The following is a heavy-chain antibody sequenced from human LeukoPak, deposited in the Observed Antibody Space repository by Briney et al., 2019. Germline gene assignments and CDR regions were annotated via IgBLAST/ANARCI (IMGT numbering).Heavy chain of an antibody. CDR2: INHSGST. CDR3: ARARSSTDY. CDR1: GGSFSGYY. J-gene: IGHJ4*02. Sequence: NPSETLSLTCAVYGGSFSGYYWSWIRQPPGKGLEWIGEINHSGSTNYNPSLKSRVTISVDTSKNQFSLKLSSVTAADTAVYYCARARSSTDYWGQGTLVTVSS. V-gene: IGHV4-34*01. D-gene: IGHD6-13*01.